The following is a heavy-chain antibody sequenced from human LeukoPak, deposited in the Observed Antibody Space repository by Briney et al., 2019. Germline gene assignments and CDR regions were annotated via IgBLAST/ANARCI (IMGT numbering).Heavy chain of an antibody. CDR1: GGSISSSSYY. CDR3: ARCPYYYGSIYFDN. D-gene: IGHD3-10*01. V-gene: IGHV4-61*05. CDR2: IYYTGST. Sequence: SETLSLTCTVSGGSISSSSYYWSWIRQPPGKGLEWIGYIYYTGSTNYNPSLKSRVAMSVDTSKNQFSLRLSSVTAADMAVYYCARCPYYYGSIYFDNWGQGTLVSVSS. J-gene: IGHJ4*02.